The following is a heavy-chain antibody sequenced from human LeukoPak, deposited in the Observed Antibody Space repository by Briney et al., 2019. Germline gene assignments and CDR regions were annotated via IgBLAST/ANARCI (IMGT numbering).Heavy chain of an antibody. CDR1: GFTFSPYE. J-gene: IGHJ4*02. V-gene: IGHV3-48*03. Sequence: PGGSLRLSCAASGFTFSPYEMSWVRQTPGKGLEWVSYISSSGRTVYHADSVKGRFTISRDNAKNSLYLQMNSLRAEDTAVYYCAKYSSSWYSPFDYWGQGTLVTVSS. CDR2: ISSSGRTV. CDR3: AKYSSSWYSPFDY. D-gene: IGHD6-13*01.